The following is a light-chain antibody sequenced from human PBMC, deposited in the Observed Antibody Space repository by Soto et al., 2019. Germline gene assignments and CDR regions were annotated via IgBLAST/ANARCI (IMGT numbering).Light chain of an antibody. V-gene: IGKV3-20*01. Sequence: DIVLTHSPGTLSLSPGEIATLSCRASQSVGGIYLAWYQQKPGQAPRLLIHGASNRASGIPDRFSGSGSGTDFTLTISRLEPEDFAVYYCQQYGSSPRTFGQGTKVDIK. CDR3: QQYGSSPRT. CDR2: GAS. CDR1: QSVGGIY. J-gene: IGKJ1*01.